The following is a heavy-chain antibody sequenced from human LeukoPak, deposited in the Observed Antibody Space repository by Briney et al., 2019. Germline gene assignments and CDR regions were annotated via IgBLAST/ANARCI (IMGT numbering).Heavy chain of an antibody. CDR3: AAGSYGYWFFDL. V-gene: IGHV4-61*02. Sequence: SQTLSLTCTVSGGSISSGSYYWSWIRQPAGKGLGWIGRIYTSGSTNYNPSLKSRVTISVDTSKNQFSLKLSSVTAADTAVYYCAAGSYGYWFFDLWGRGTLVTVSS. J-gene: IGHJ2*01. CDR1: GGSISSGSYY. CDR2: IYTSGST. D-gene: IGHD1-26*01.